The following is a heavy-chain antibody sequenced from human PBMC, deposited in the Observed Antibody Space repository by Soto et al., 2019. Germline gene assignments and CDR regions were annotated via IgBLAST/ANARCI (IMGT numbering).Heavy chain of an antibody. CDR2: INPNSGGT. Sequence: QVQLVQSGAEVKKPGASVKVSCKASGYTFTGYYMHWVRQAPGQGLEWMGWINPNSGGTNYAQKFQGRVTMTRDTSISTAYMELSRLRSDDTAVYYCARILRRYSSSWWGILDYWGQGTLVTVSS. D-gene: IGHD6-13*01. J-gene: IGHJ4*02. V-gene: IGHV1-2*02. CDR1: GYTFTGYY. CDR3: ARILRRYSSSWWGILDY.